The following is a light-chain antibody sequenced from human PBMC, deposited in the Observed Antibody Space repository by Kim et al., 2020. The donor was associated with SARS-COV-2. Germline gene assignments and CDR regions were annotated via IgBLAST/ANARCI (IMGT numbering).Light chain of an antibody. Sequence: SGALGQTARITCGGNNIGSKKVHWYQQKPGQAPVLVIYRDGDRPSGIPERFSGSNSGNTATLTISRAQAGDEADYYCQVWDSSPVIFGGGTQLTVL. CDR1: NIGSKK. V-gene: IGLV3-9*01. J-gene: IGLJ7*01. CDR2: RDG. CDR3: QVWDSSPVI.